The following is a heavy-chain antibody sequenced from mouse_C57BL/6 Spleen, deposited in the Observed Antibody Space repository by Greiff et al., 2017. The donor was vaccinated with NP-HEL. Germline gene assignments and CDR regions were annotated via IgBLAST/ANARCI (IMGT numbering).Heavy chain of an antibody. V-gene: IGHV1-69*01. CDR1: GYTFTSYW. CDR2: IDPSDSYT. CDR3: ARAGDDGYYVDY. Sequence: QVQLQQPGAELVMPGASVKLSCKASGYTFTSYWMHWVKQRPGQGLEWIGEIDPSDSYTNYNQKFKGKSTLTVDKSSSTAYMQLSSLTSEDSAVYYCARAGDDGYYVDYWGQGTTLTVSS. D-gene: IGHD2-3*01. J-gene: IGHJ2*01.